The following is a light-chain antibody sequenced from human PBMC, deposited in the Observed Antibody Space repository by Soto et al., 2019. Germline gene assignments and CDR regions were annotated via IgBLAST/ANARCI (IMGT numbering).Light chain of an antibody. J-gene: IGLJ2*01. V-gene: IGLV2-14*01. Sequence: QSALTQPASVSGSPVQSITISCTGTSSDVGGYNYVSWYQQHPGKAPKLMIYDVSNRPSGVSNRFSGSKSGNTASLTISGLQAEDEADYYCSSYTSSSTVFGGGTKVTVL. CDR1: SSDVGGYNY. CDR3: SSYTSSSTV. CDR2: DVS.